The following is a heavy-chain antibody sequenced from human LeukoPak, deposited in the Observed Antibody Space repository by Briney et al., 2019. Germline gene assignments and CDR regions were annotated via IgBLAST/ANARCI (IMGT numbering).Heavy chain of an antibody. Sequence: ASVKVSCKASGYTFTGYYMRWVRQAPGQGLEWMGWINPNSGGTNYAQKFQGRVTMTRDTSISTAYMELSRLRSDDTAVYYCARGRLSWNYVCDYWGQGTLVTVSS. CDR2: INPNSGGT. CDR1: GYTFTGYY. V-gene: IGHV1-2*02. J-gene: IGHJ4*02. CDR3: ARGRLSWNYVCDY. D-gene: IGHD1-7*01.